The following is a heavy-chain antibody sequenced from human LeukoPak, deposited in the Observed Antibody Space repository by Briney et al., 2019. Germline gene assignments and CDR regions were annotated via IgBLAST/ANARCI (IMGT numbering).Heavy chain of an antibody. CDR1: GYTFTSYY. V-gene: IGHV1-46*01. J-gene: IGHJ4*02. D-gene: IGHD7-27*01. CDR2: INPSGGST. CDR3: ARDTSWGFPLFDY. Sequence: ASVKVSCKASGYTFTSYYMHWVRQAPGQGLEWMGIINPSGGSTSYAQKFQGRVTMTRDTSISTAYMELSRPRSDDTAVYYCARDTSWGFPLFDYWGQGTLVTVSS.